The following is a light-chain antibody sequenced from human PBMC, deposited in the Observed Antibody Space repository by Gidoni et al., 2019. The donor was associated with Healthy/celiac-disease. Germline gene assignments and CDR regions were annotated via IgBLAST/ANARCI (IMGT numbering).Light chain of an antibody. CDR2: GAS. V-gene: IGKV3-20*01. CDR3: QQYGSSPCT. Sequence: PGTLSLSPGERATLSCRASQSVSSSYLAWYQQKPGQAPRLLIYGASSRATGIPDRFSGSGSGTDFTLTISRLEPEDFAVYYCQQYGSSPCTFGHGTKVDIK. CDR1: QSVSSSY. J-gene: IGKJ3*01.